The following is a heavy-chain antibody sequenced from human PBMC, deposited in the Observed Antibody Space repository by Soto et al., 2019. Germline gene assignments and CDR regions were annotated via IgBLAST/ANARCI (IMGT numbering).Heavy chain of an antibody. D-gene: IGHD2-2*01. Sequence: QVQLQQWGAGLLKPSETLSLTCADYGGSFSGYYWNWIRQPPGKGLEWIGEVNDSGSTNYKPSLKCRVTISVDKSKIQFSLKLSSVTAADTAVYYCARGRKYQLVNTEFNWFDPWGQGTLVTVSS. V-gene: IGHV4-34*01. CDR3: ARGRKYQLVNTEFNWFDP. CDR1: GGSFSGYY. CDR2: VNDSGST. J-gene: IGHJ5*02.